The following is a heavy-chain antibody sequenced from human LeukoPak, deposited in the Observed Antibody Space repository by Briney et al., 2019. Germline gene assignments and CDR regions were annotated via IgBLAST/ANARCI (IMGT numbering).Heavy chain of an antibody. J-gene: IGHJ4*02. Sequence: GGSLRLSCAASGFTVSSNYMSWVRQAPGKGLEWVSVIYSGGSTYYADSVKGRFTISRDNSKNTLYLQMNSLRAEDTAVYYCMRVDYGDYGFDYWGQGTLVTVSS. CDR1: GFTVSSNY. CDR2: IYSGGST. V-gene: IGHV3-66*01. CDR3: MRVDYGDYGFDY. D-gene: IGHD4-17*01.